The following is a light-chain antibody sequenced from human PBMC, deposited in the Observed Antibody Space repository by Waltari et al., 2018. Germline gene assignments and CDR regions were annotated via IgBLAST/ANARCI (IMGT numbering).Light chain of an antibody. J-gene: IGKJ1*01. Sequence: VLTQSPGTLSLSPGERATLSCRTSQSVSIYYLAWYQQKPGQAPRLLIYGASSRATDTPDRFSVSGSGTDFTLTINRLEIEDFAMYYCQHYGSSRTFGQGTKVEIK. CDR2: GAS. CDR1: QSVSIYY. V-gene: IGKV3-20*01. CDR3: QHYGSSRT.